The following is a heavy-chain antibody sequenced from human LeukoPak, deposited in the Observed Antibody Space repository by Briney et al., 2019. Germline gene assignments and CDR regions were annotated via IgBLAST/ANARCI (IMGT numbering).Heavy chain of an antibody. CDR2: ISYDGSNK. V-gene: IGHV3-30-3*01. D-gene: IGHD6-19*01. CDR1: GFTFSSYA. Sequence: GRSLRLSCAASGFTFSSYAMHWVRQAPGKGLEWVAVISYDGSNKYYADSVKGRFTISRDNSKNTLYLQMNSLRAEDTAVYYCARAGYSSGWYGPADYWGQGTLVTVSS. J-gene: IGHJ4*02. CDR3: ARAGYSSGWYGPADY.